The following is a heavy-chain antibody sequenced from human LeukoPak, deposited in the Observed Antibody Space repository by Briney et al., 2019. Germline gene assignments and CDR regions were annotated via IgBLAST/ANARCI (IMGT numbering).Heavy chain of an antibody. CDR2: ISAYNGNT. J-gene: IGHJ4*02. Sequence: GASVKVSCKASGYTFNSYGFSWVRQAPGQGLEWMGWISAYNGNTNYAQKLQGRVTMTTDTSTSTAYMELRSLRSDDTAVYYCAREGPLAGTTRKERLIDYWGQGTLVTVSS. D-gene: IGHD1-7*01. V-gene: IGHV1-18*01. CDR3: AREGPLAGTTRKERLIDY. CDR1: GYTFNSYG.